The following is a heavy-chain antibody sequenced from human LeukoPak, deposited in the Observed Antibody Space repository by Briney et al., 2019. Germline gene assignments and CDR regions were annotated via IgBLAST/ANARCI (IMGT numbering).Heavy chain of an antibody. CDR2: IYYSGST. Sequence: SETLSLTCTVSGGSISSSSYYWGWIRQPPGKGLEWIGSIYYSGSTYYNPSLKSRVTISVDTSKNQFSLKLSSVTAADTAVYYCACRYYYDSSGYYFFDYWGQGTLVTVSS. CDR1: GGSISSSSYY. V-gene: IGHV4-39*07. CDR3: ACRYYYDSSGYYFFDY. J-gene: IGHJ4*02. D-gene: IGHD3-22*01.